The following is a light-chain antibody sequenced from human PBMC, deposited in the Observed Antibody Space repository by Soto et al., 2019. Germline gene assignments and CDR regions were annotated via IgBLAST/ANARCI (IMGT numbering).Light chain of an antibody. V-gene: IGLV2-14*01. CDR2: DIT. CDR1: KNDIGVYIF. Sequence: QSVLTQPPSASGSPGQSVTISCTGTKNDIGVYIFVSWYQQYPGKAPKLMIYDITNRPSGVSNRFSGSKAGNTASLTISGLQAEDEADYYCVSFTTSKSYVFGTGTKVTVL. J-gene: IGLJ1*01. CDR3: VSFTTSKSYV.